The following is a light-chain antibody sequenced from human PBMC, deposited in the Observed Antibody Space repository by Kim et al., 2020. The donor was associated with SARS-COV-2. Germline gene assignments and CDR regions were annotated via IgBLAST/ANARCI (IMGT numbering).Light chain of an antibody. CDR2: DAS. Sequence: DIQMTQSPSTLSASVGDRVTISCRASQSIGYWLAWYQQIPGKPPKFLIYDASSLESGVPSRFSGSGSGTEFTLTISSLQPDDFATYYCQQYKTYSQTFGQGTKVDIK. CDR1: QSIGYW. J-gene: IGKJ1*01. CDR3: QQYKTYSQT. V-gene: IGKV1-5*01.